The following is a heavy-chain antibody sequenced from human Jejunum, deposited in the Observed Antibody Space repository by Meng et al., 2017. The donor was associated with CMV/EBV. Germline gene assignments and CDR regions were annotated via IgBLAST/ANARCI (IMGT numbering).Heavy chain of an antibody. D-gene: IGHD6-19*01. J-gene: IGHJ4*02. Sequence: QASGPGLLKPSQTLSPPSPVSGGAVSSGGYYWTWIRQHPGTGLEWFGHINYSGSPFYNPSPKRRVIISIGTSKTQFSLTLRSVTAADTAVYYCARVSSGWDYFDYWGQGTLVTVSS. V-gene: IGHV4-31*03. CDR2: INYSGSP. CDR1: GGAVSSGGYY. CDR3: ARVSSGWDYFDY.